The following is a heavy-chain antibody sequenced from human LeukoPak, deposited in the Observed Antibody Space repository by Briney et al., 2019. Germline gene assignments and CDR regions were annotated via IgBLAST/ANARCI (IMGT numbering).Heavy chain of an antibody. J-gene: IGHJ4*02. V-gene: IGHV4-59*01. CDR3: ARDSGTSDFDY. D-gene: IGHD3-10*01. Sequence: PSETLSLTCTVSGVSISSYYWGWLRQPPGKGLEWVGYIYYSGSTNYNLSLKSRLTISVDTSKNQFSLKLSSVTAADTAVYYCARDSGTSDFDYWGQGTPVTGSS. CDR2: IYYSGST. CDR1: GVSISSYY.